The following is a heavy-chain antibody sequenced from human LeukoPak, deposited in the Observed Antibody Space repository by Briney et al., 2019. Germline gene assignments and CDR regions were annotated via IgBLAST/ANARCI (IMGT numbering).Heavy chain of an antibody. CDR1: GFTFSSYG. J-gene: IGHJ3*02. V-gene: IGHV3-33*01. Sequence: QPGGSLRLSCAASGFTFSSYGMHWVRQAPGKGLEWVAVIWYDGSNKYYADSVKGRFTISRDNSKNTLYLQMNSLRAEDTAVYYCARDTVLAVAGTQGAFDIWGQGTMVTVSS. CDR2: IWYDGSNK. CDR3: ARDTVLAVAGTQGAFDI. D-gene: IGHD6-19*01.